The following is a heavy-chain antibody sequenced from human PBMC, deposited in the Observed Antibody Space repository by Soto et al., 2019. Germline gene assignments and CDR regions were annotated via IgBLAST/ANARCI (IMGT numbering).Heavy chain of an antibody. Sequence: PSETLSLTCTVSGGSISSGDYYWSWIRQPLGKGLEWIGYIYYSGSTYYNPSLKSRVTISVDTSKNQFSLKLSSVTAADTAVYYCARAAAAAGTYYYYGMDVWGQGTTVTVSS. V-gene: IGHV4-30-4*01. CDR3: ARAAAAAGTYYYYGMDV. D-gene: IGHD6-13*01. J-gene: IGHJ6*02. CDR2: IYYSGST. CDR1: GGSISSGDYY.